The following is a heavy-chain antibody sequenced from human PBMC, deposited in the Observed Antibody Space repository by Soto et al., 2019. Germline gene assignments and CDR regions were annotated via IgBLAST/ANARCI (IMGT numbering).Heavy chain of an antibody. CDR3: ARAPYSSGWYFDY. Sequence: QVQLVESGGGVVQPGRSLRLSCAASGFTFSSYGMHWVRQAPGKGLEWVAVIWYDGSNKYYADSVKGRFTISRDNYKNTQYLQMNSRRAEDTAVYYCARAPYSSGWYFDYWGQGTLVTVSS. CDR1: GFTFSSYG. D-gene: IGHD6-19*01. V-gene: IGHV3-33*01. J-gene: IGHJ4*02. CDR2: IWYDGSNK.